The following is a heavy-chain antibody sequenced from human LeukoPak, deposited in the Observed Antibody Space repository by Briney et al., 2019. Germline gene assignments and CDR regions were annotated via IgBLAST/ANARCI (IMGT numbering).Heavy chain of an antibody. CDR3: ARDGASSSSFYYYYYMDV. CDR1: GFTFSSYW. V-gene: IGHV3-7*01. Sequence: PGGSLRLSCAASGFTFSSYWMSWVRQAPGKGLEWVANIKQDGSEKYYVDSVKGRFTISRDNAKNSLYLQMNSLRAEDTAVYYCARDGASSSSFYYYYYMDVWGKGTTVTVSS. CDR2: IKQDGSEK. D-gene: IGHD6-6*01. J-gene: IGHJ6*03.